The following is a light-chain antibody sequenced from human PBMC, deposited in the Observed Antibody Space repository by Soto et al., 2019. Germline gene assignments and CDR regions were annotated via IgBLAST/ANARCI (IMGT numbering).Light chain of an antibody. CDR1: QGIRSY. V-gene: IGKV1-9*01. CDR3: QQVNSYPIP. CDR2: IAS. Sequence: DIQLTLTPSFMSGTERDRVTITFRASQGIRSYLEWYQQKPGRAPKPLMYIASTLQTGVPSRFRGSGSGTEFTLTITSLQPEDCVTYYCQQVNSYPIPFGQGTRLEIK. J-gene: IGKJ5*01.